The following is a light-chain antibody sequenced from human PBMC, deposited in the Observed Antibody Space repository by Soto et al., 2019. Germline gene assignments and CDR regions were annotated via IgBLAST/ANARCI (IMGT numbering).Light chain of an antibody. V-gene: IGKV1-33*01. J-gene: IGKJ5*01. Sequence: SSLFASLGDRFTLTSQASQDISDFLNWYQQKPGKAPKVLIYDTSKLETGVPSRFSGSGSGTHFSLTISSLQSEDSATYYCQQYDDLPITFGQGTRLEI. CDR3: QQYDDLPIT. CDR1: QDISDF. CDR2: DTS.